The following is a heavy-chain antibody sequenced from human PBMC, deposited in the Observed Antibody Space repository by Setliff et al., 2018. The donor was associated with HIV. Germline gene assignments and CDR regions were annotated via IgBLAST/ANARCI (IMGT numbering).Heavy chain of an antibody. CDR3: ARDGSPGETFDY. V-gene: IGHV3-7*03. CDR2: IKQDGSEK. J-gene: IGHJ4*02. Sequence: GESLKISCAASGFTFSTYHMSWVRQAPGKGLEWVAKIKQDGSEKYYVDSVKGRFTISRDNAKNSLYLQMNSLRAEDTAVYYCARDGSPGETFDYWGQGTLVTVSS. CDR1: GFTFSTYH.